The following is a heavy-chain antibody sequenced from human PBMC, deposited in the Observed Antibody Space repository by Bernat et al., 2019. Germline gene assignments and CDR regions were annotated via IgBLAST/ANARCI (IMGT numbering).Heavy chain of an antibody. V-gene: IGHV3-7*04. CDR1: GFIFGSYW. CDR2: IKHDGSEK. CDR3: ARGVTSGVDDFDI. J-gene: IGHJ3*02. Sequence: EVQLVESGGGLVQPGGSLRLSCAASGFIFGSYWMTWVRQAPGKGLEWVASIKHDGSEKYYVDSVRGRFTISRDNAKNSLYLQMDSLRAEDTAVYYCARGVTSGVDDFDIWGQGTMVTVSS. D-gene: IGHD3-10*01.